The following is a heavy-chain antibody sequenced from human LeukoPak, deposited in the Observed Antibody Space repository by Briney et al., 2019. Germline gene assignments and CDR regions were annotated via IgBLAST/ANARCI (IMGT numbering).Heavy chain of an antibody. Sequence: GGSLRLSCAASGFTFSSYGMHWVRQAPGKGLEWVAVISYDGSNKYYADSVKGRFTISRDNSKNTLYLQMSSLRAEDTAVYYCAKDPTAGWGYGGNRHYFDYWGQGTLVTVSS. CDR3: AKDPTAGWGYGGNRHYFDY. CDR1: GFTFSSYG. V-gene: IGHV3-30*18. J-gene: IGHJ4*02. CDR2: ISYDGSNK. D-gene: IGHD4-23*01.